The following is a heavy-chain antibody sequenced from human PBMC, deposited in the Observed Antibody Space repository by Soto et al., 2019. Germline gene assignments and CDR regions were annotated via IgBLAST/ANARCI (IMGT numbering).Heavy chain of an antibody. J-gene: IGHJ4*02. D-gene: IGHD3-10*01. CDR2: IYYSGST. V-gene: IGHV4-59*08. CDR3: ASHSYGSGSTLFVF. CDR1: GGSISSYY. Sequence: QVQLQESGPGLVNPSETLSLTCTVSGGSISSYYCRWIRQPPGKGLEWIGNIYYSGSTNYNPSLTSIVTRSVDTSKNHFSLKLNSMTAVETVVYYCASHSYGSGSTLFVFWSQGTLVTVSS.